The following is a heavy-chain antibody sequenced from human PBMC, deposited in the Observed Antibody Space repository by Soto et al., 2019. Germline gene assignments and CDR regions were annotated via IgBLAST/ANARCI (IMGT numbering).Heavy chain of an antibody. CDR2: INHSGST. Sequence: QVQLQQWGAGLLKPSETLSLTCAVYGGSFSGYYWSWIRQPPGKGLEWIGEINHSGSTNYNPSLKGRVTISVDTSKNQFSLKLSSVTAADTAVYYCARDRITIFGVVPTGYYYGMDVWGQGTTVTVSS. CDR3: ARDRITIFGVVPTGYYYGMDV. D-gene: IGHD3-3*01. J-gene: IGHJ6*02. V-gene: IGHV4-34*01. CDR1: GGSFSGYY.